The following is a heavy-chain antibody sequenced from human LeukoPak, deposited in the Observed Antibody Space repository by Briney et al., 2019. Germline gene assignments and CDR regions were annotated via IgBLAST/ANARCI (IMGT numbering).Heavy chain of an antibody. CDR2: ISSSGSTI. CDR1: GFTFSSYE. V-gene: IGHV3-48*03. Sequence: GGSLRLSCAASGFTFSSYEMNWVRQAPGKGLEWVSYISSSGSTIYYADSVKGRFTISRDNAKNSLYLQMNSLRAEDTAVYYCARIVVVPAADAYYCYGMDVWGKGTTVTVSS. CDR3: ARIVVVPAADAYYCYGMDV. D-gene: IGHD2-2*01. J-gene: IGHJ6*04.